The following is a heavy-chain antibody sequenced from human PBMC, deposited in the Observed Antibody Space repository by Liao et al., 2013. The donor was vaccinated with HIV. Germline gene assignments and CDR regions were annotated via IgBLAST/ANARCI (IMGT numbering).Heavy chain of an antibody. CDR1: RDSISTYY. V-gene: IGHV4-59*12. CDR3: AREPREEALDY. CDR2: IFHSGNT. J-gene: IGHJ4*02. Sequence: QVQLQESGPGLVQPSETLSLTCTVSRDSISTYYWSWVRQSPAKGLEWIGWIFHSGNTNYNPSLKSRITMSIDTSKNQFSLKLRSVTAADTAVYYCAREPREEALDYWGQGTLVTVSS. D-gene: IGHD1-26*01.